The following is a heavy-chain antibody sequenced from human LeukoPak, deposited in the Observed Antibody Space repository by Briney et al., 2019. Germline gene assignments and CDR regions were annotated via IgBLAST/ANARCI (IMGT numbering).Heavy chain of an antibody. V-gene: IGHV4-59*01. CDR1: GGSISSYY. J-gene: IGHJ4*02. CDR2: IYYSGST. D-gene: IGHD3-3*01. Sequence: PSETLSLTCTVSGGSISSYYWSWIRQPPGKGLEWIGYIYYSGSTNYNPSLKSRVTISVDTSKNQFSLKLSSVTAADTAVYYCARAYYDFWSGYPFHFDYWGQGTLVTVSS. CDR3: ARAYYDFWSGYPFHFDY.